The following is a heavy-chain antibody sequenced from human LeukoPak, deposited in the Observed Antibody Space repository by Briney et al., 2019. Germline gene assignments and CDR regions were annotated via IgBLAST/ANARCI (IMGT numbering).Heavy chain of an antibody. J-gene: IGHJ4*02. D-gene: IGHD6-13*01. CDR1: GYTFTSYG. Sequence: ASVKVSCKASGYTFTSYGISWVRQAPGQGLEWMGWISPYNGNTDYAQNLQGRLTMTTDTSTSTAYMEVRSLRSDDTAVYYCARATGFGSGIAGARGAPKYYFDYWGQGTLVTVSS. V-gene: IGHV1-18*01. CDR3: ARATGFGSGIAGARGAPKYYFDY. CDR2: ISPYNGNT.